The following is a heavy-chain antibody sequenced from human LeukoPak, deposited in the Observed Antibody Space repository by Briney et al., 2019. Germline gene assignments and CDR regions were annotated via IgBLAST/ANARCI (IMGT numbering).Heavy chain of an antibody. CDR3: ARGPAGGVLMVFYMDV. V-gene: IGHV4-39*07. D-gene: IGHD2-8*01. J-gene: IGHJ6*03. CDR2: IYYTGSS. Sequence: PSETLSLTCTVSGGSISSSDYYWGWIRQPPGKGLEWIGNIYYTGSSSYNSSLKSRVTISVETSKNQFSLQLSSVTAADTAVYYCARGPAGGVLMVFYMDVWGKGTTVTVSS. CDR1: GGSISSSDYY.